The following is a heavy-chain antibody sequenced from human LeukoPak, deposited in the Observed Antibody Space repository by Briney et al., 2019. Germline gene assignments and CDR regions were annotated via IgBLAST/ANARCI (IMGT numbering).Heavy chain of an antibody. V-gene: IGHV1-18*01. CDR1: GYTFTSYG. CDR3: ARGAYDCTNGVCSDY. D-gene: IGHD2-8*01. Sequence: ASVKVSCKASGYTFTSYGISWVRQAPGQGLEWMGWISAYNGNTNYAQKLQGRVTMTTDTPTSTAYMELRSLRSDDTAVYYCARGAYDCTNGVCSDYWGQGTLVTVSS. CDR2: ISAYNGNT. J-gene: IGHJ4*02.